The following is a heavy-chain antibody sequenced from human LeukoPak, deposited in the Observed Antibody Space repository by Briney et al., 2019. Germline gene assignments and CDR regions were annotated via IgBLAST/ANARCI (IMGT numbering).Heavy chain of an antibody. CDR2: IKSKTDGGTT. V-gene: IGHV3-15*07. CDR1: GFTFSNAW. CDR3: TTDMDGGCVDY. D-gene: IGHD2-15*01. J-gene: IGHJ4*02. Sequence: PGGSLSLSCAASGFTFSNAWMNWVRQAPGKGLEWVGRIKSKTDGGTTDYAAPVKGRSTISRDDSKNTLYLQMNSLKTEDTAVYYCTTDMDGGCVDYWGQGTLVTVSS.